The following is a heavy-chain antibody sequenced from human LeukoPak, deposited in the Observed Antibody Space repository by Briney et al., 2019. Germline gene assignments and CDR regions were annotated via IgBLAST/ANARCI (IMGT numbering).Heavy chain of an antibody. CDR3: ARDPGAMIQGAFDY. CDR1: GYSISSGYC. Sequence: SETLSLTCTVSGYSISSGYCWGWVRQPPGKGLEWIGSICHSGSTYYNPSLKSRVTISVDTSKNQFSLKLSSVTAADTAVYYCARDPGAMIQGAFDYWGQGTLVTVSS. J-gene: IGHJ4*02. CDR2: ICHSGST. V-gene: IGHV4-38-2*02. D-gene: IGHD5-12*01.